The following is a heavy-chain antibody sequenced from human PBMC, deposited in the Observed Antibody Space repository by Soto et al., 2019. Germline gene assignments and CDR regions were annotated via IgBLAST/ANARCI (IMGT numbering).Heavy chain of an antibody. CDR3: ARLPNKSPQN. CDR1: GFTFSSYW. CDR2: ISTDASST. V-gene: IGHV3-74*01. Sequence: EVQLVESGGGLVQPGGSLRLSCAASGFTFSSYWMHWVRQAPGKGLVWVSSISTDASSTSYADPVKGRFTISRDNAKNTLYLQMNSVSAEYTAVYYCARLPNKSPQNWGQGTLVIVSP. J-gene: IGHJ1*01.